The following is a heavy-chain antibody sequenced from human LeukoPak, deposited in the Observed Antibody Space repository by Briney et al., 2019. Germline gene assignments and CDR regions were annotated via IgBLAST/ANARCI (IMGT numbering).Heavy chain of an antibody. J-gene: IGHJ4*02. V-gene: IGHV1-2*06. CDR2: VNPSSGIA. D-gene: IGHD6-13*01. Sequence: ASVKVSCKASGYTFSDYYMHWVRQAPGQGPEWMGRVNPSSGIANYAQRFQGRVTMTRDTSLSTAYMELSGLTSDDKALYYCARGNARSWYFLYWGQGTLVTVSS. CDR1: GYTFSDYY. CDR3: ARGNARSWYFLY.